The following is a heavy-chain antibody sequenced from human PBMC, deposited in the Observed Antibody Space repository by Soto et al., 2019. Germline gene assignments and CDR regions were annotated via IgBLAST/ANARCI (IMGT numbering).Heavy chain of an antibody. V-gene: IGHV4-4*07. J-gene: IGHJ5*02. CDR3: ARDEGSSSSVYNWFDP. CDR2: IYTSGST. D-gene: IGHD6-6*01. CDR1: GGSISSYY. Sequence: PSETLSLTXTVSGGSISSYYWSWIRQPAGKGLEWIGRIYTSGSTNYNPSLKSRVTMSVDTSKNQFSLKLSSVTAADTAVYYCARDEGSSSSVYNWFDPWGQGTLVTVSS.